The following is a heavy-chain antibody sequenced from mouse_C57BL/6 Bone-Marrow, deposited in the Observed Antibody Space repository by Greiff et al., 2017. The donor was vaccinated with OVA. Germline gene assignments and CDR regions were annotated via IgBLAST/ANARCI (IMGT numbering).Heavy chain of an antibody. Sequence: VQLQESGAELARPGASVKLSCKASGYTFTSYGISWVKQRTGQGLEWIGEIYPRSGNTYYNEKFKGKATLTADKSSSTAYMELRSLTSEDSAVYFCARGLITTLVRYFDVWGTGTTVTVSS. J-gene: IGHJ1*03. CDR1: GYTFTSYG. CDR3: ARGLITTLVRYFDV. CDR2: IYPRSGNT. D-gene: IGHD1-1*01. V-gene: IGHV1-81*01.